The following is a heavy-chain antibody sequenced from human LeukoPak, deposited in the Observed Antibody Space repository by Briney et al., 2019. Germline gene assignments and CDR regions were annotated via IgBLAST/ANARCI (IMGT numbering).Heavy chain of an antibody. CDR2: IYYSGST. CDR3: ARGRVREDYDYAWGSYRYNWFDP. V-gene: IGHV4-30-4*01. J-gene: IGHJ5*02. D-gene: IGHD3-16*02. CDR1: GGSISSGDYY. Sequence: SQTLSLTCTVSGGSISSGDYYWSWIRQPPGKGLEWIGYIYYSGSTYYNPSLKSRVTISVDTSKNQFSLKLSSVTAADTAVYYCARGRVREDYDYAWGSYRYNWFDPWGQGTLVTVSS.